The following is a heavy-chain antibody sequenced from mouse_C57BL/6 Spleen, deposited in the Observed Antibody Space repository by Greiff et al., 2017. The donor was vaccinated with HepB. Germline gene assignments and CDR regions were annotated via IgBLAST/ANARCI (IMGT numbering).Heavy chain of an antibody. CDR2: ISSGSGSI. CDR3: ARTTTVVARYFDV. D-gene: IGHD1-1*01. J-gene: IGHJ1*03. Sequence: EVKLVESGGGLVKPGGSLKLSCAASGFTFSYYGMHWVRQAPEKGLEWVAYISSGSGSIYYADTVKGRFTISRDDAKNTLFLQMTSLRSEDTAMYYCARTTTVVARYFDVWGTGTTVTVSS. CDR1: GFTFSYYG. V-gene: IGHV5-17*01.